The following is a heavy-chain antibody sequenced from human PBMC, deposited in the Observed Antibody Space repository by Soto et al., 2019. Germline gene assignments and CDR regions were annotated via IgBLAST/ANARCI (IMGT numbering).Heavy chain of an antibody. CDR2: IYYSGST. Sequence: LEWIGYIYYSGSTNYNPSLKSRVTISVDTSKNQFSLKLSSVTAADTAVYYCARQRGYSGYDYYYYYMDVWGKGTTVTVSS. D-gene: IGHD5-12*01. CDR3: ARQRGYSGYDYYYYYMDV. V-gene: IGHV4-59*08. J-gene: IGHJ6*03.